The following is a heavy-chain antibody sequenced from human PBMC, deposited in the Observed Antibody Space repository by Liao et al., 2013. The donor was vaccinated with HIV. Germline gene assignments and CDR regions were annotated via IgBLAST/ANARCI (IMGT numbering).Heavy chain of an antibody. CDR2: IYYSGSA. CDR3: ARGDNGFWSGSHYYFYYMDV. D-gene: IGHD3-3*01. CDR1: GGSINSGDYY. V-gene: IGHV4-30-4*01. J-gene: IGHJ6*03. Sequence: QVQLQESGPGLVKPSQTLSLTCTVSGGSINSGDYYWSWIRLPPGKGPEWIGHIYYSGSADYNPSLKSRVSISLDTSKNQFSLKLSSVTAADTAVYYCARGDNGFWSGSHYYFYYMDVWGKGTTVTVSS.